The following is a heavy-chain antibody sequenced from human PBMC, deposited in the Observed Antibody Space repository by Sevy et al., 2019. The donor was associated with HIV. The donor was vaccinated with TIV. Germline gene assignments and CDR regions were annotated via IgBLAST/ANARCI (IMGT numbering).Heavy chain of an antibody. V-gene: IGHV3-7*01. J-gene: IGHJ1*01. CDR2: INQGGSQE. CDR3: ATILPAGVPAEYFQH. CDR1: GLTFSSYW. D-gene: IGHD2-2*01. Sequence: GESLKISCAASGLTFSSYWMTWVRQAPGKGLEWVANINQGGSQEYYVDSVKGRFTISRDNAKNSLYLQINSLRAEDTAVYYCATILPAGVPAEYFQHWGQGTLVTVSS.